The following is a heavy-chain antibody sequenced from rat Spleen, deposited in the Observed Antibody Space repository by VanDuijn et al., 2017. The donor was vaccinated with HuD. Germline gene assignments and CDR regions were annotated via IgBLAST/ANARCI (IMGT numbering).Heavy chain of an antibody. V-gene: IGHV5-7*01. CDR1: GFTFSDYN. J-gene: IGHJ3*01. D-gene: IGHD1-10*01. CDR2: ITYDGSNT. Sequence: EVQLVESGGGLVQPGRSLKLSCTASGFTFSDYNMAWVRQAPKKGLEWVAAITYDGSNTYYRDSVKGRFTISRDNAKSTLYLQMDSLRSEDTATYYCARQDNDEGFVYWGQGTLVTVSS. CDR3: ARQDNDEGFVY.